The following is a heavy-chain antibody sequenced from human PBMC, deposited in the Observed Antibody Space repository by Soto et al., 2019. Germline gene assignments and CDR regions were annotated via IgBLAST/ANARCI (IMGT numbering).Heavy chain of an antibody. CDR2: MNPNSGNT. CDR3: ASARTQRLVIMKRYYYSGMDV. CDR1: GYTFTSYD. Sequence: GASVKVSCKASGYTFTSYDINWVRQATGQGLEWMGWMNPNSGNTGYAQKFQGRVTMTRNTSISTADMELSSMRSEDTAVYYCASARTQRLVIMKRYYYSGMDVWGQGNTVTVSS. D-gene: IGHD3-9*01. V-gene: IGHV1-8*01. J-gene: IGHJ6*02.